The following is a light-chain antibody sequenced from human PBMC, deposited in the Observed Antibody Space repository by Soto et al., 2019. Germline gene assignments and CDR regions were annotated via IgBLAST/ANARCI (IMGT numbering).Light chain of an antibody. V-gene: IGKV3-20*01. J-gene: IGKJ3*01. CDR2: AS. Sequence: EIVLTQSPGTLSLSPGERATLSCRAGQSVSDSYLAWYQQKPGQAPRLLIDASSRATGIPDRFSGSVSGTDFTLTIRRLEPEDLAVDYCQHSGTSPLFGLGTKVDIK. CDR1: QSVSDSY. CDR3: QHSGTSPL.